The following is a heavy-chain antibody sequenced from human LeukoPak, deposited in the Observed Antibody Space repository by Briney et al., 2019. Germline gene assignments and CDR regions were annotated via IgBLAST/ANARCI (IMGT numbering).Heavy chain of an antibody. CDR3: TRRAARWQFDL. D-gene: IGHD5-24*01. Sequence: GGSLRLSCAVSGFNFDDYAMHWVRQAPGRGLEWVSGINWKTGNGIYADSVKGRFTISRDNAKNSLYLQMSSLRAENTALYYCTRRAARWQFDLWGRGTLLTVSS. V-gene: IGHV3-9*01. CDR2: INWKTGNG. CDR1: GFNFDDYA. J-gene: IGHJ2*01.